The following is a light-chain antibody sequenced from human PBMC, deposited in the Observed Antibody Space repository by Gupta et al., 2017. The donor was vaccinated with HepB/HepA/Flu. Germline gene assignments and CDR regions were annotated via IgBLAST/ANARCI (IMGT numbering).Light chain of an antibody. Sequence: PGERVTLSCRASQSVSSSYLTWYQQRPGQAPRLLIYGASTRATSIPARFSGSGSGTDFTLTISSLQPEDFAVYYCQQEYNFRAAFGPGTKVDIK. CDR3: QQEYNFRAA. CDR2: GAS. J-gene: IGKJ3*01. V-gene: IGKV3-7*04. CDR1: QSVSSSY.